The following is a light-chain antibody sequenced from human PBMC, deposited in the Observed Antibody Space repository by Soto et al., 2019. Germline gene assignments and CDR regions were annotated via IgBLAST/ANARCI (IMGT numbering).Light chain of an antibody. CDR3: QQGYTTPYT. CDR2: AAS. J-gene: IGKJ2*01. CDR1: RSISSF. Sequence: DIQMTQSPSSLSASVGDRVSITCRASRSISSFLNWYQQKPGKAPNLLIYAASNLQSGVPSRFSGSGSGTEFTLTISSLQVEDFATYYCQQGYTTPYTFGQGTKVDIK. V-gene: IGKV1-39*01.